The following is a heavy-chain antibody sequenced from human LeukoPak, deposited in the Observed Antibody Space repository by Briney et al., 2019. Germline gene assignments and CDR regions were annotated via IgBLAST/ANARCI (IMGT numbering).Heavy chain of an antibody. J-gene: IGHJ4*02. V-gene: IGHV4-59*01. Sequence: PSETLSLTCTASGASITSYYWSWIRQPPGKGLEWIGYMYYSGSTNYNPSLKSRVTISLDTSKNQFSLKLSSVTAADTAVYFCARYSIAGPYYFDYWGQGTLVTVSS. CDR2: MYYSGST. CDR1: GASITSYY. CDR3: ARYSIAGPYYFDY. D-gene: IGHD6-13*01.